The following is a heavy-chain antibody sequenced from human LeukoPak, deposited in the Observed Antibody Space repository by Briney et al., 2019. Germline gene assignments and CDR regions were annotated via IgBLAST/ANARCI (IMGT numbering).Heavy chain of an antibody. CDR3: AREDMWAFDM. J-gene: IGHJ3*02. CDR2: IKPDGTEK. CDR1: GFIFSHYW. D-gene: IGHD2-15*01. Sequence: GGSLRLSCAASGFIFSHYWMSWVRQAPGKGLEWVANIKPDGTEKYCVDSVKGRFTISRDNAKNSLYLLMDSLRAEDTAVYYCAREDMWAFDMWGQGTMVTVSS. V-gene: IGHV3-7*01.